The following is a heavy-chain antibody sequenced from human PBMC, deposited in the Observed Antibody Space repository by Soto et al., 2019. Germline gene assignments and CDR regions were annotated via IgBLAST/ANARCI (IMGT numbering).Heavy chain of an antibody. J-gene: IGHJ6*02. CDR3: AKEPIPVYYYYGMDV. CDR2: ISYDGSNK. Sequence: QVQLVESGGGVVQPGRSLRLSCAASGFTFSSYGMHWVRQAPGKGLEWVAVISYDGSNKYYADSVKGRFTISRDNSKNTLYLQMNSLRAEDTAVYYCAKEPIPVYYYYGMDVWGQGTTVTVCS. CDR1: GFTFSSYG. V-gene: IGHV3-30*18.